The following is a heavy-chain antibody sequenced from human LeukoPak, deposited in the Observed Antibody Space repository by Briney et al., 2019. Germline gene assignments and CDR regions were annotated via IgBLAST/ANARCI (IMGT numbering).Heavy chain of an antibody. J-gene: IGHJ3*02. D-gene: IGHD3-22*01. CDR2: INHSGST. CDR1: GGSFSGYY. Sequence: PSETLSLTCAVYGGSFSGYYWGWIRQPPGKGLEWIGEINHSGSTNYNPSLKSRVTISVDTSMTQFSLKLSSVTAADTAVYYCARGKRITMIVVPRYRDAFDIWGQGTMVTVSS. V-gene: IGHV4-34*01. CDR3: ARGKRITMIVVPRYRDAFDI.